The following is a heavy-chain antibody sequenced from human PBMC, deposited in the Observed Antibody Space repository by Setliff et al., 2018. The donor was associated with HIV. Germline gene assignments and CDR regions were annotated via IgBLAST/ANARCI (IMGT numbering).Heavy chain of an antibody. D-gene: IGHD3-10*01. CDR3: ARDRQDYSAGSYIYYFDY. V-gene: IGHV1-18*01. J-gene: IGHJ4*02. CDR1: GYTSTTYA. CDR2: ISTHNDDT. Sequence: ASVKVSCKASGYTSTTYAISWVRQAPGQGLEWMGWISTHNDDTDYAQKFQGRVTMTRDTSTNTVYMELRSLRSDDTAVYYCARDRQDYSAGSYIYYFDYWGQGTLVTVSS.